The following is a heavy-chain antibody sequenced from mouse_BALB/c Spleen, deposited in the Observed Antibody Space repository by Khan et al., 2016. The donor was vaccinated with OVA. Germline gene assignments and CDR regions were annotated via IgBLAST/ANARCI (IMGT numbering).Heavy chain of an antibody. D-gene: IGHD1-1*01. Sequence: QVRLQQSGAELVRPGASVKLSCKTSGYIFTSYWIHWVKQRSGQGLEWIARIYPGTDNTYYNEKLRDKATLTADKSSSTAYIQLSSLKSEDSAVYFCAREEALYYFAYWSQGTTLTVSS. V-gene: IGHV1S132*01. CDR1: GYIFTSYW. J-gene: IGHJ2*01. CDR3: AREEALYYFAY. CDR2: IYPGTDNT.